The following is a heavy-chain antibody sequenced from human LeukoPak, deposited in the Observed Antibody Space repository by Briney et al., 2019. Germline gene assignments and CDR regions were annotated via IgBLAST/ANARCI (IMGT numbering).Heavy chain of an antibody. J-gene: IGHJ5*02. CDR3: TREWSAYCGGDCYQPPVFDP. D-gene: IGHD2-21*02. CDR2: IRSKAYGGTT. V-gene: IGHV3-49*04. CDR1: GFTFGDYA. Sequence: GGSLRLSCTASGFTFGDYAMSWVRQAPGKGLEWVGFIRSKAYGGTTEYAASVKGRFTISRDDSKRIAYLQMNSLKTEDTAVYYCTREWSAYCGGDCYQPPVFDPWGQGTLVTVSS.